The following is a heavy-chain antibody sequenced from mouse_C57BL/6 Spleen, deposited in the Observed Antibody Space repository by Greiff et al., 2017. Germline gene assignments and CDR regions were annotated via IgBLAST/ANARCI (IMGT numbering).Heavy chain of an antibody. CDR3: ARMITTVYYYAMDY. CDR2: INPNNGGT. V-gene: IGHV1-18*01. CDR1: GYTFTDYN. Sequence: EVQLQQSGPELVKPGASVKIPCTASGYTFTDYNMDWVKQSHGKSLEWIGDINPNNGGTIYNQKFKGKATLTVDKSSSTAYMELRSLTSEDTAVYYCARMITTVYYYAMDYWGQGTSVTVSS. J-gene: IGHJ4*01. D-gene: IGHD1-1*01.